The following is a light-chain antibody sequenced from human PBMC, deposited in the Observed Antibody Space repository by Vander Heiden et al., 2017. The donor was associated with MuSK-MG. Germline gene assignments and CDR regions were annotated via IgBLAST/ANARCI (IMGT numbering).Light chain of an antibody. Sequence: EIVLTQSPATLSLSPGERATISCRASQSVSSSFAWYQHNPGQAPRPPIHDSSHRATGIPARFSGSGSGTDFTLTISSREPKDFAVYCGQQPGKWPLWTCGQGTKVEIK. CDR1: QSVSSS. CDR2: DSS. CDR3: QQPGKWPLWT. V-gene: IGKV3-11*01. J-gene: IGKJ1*01.